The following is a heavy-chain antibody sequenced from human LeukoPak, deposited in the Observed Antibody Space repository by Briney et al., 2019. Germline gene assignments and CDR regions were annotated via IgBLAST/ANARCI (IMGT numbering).Heavy chain of an antibody. CDR2: ISWNSGSI. CDR1: GFTFDDYA. Sequence: PGGSLRLSCAASGFTFDDYAMHWVRQAPGKGLEWVSGISWNSGSIGYADSVKGRFTISRDNAKNSLYLQMNSLRAEDMALYYWAKSSGYDSSCESYFELWGQGTLVTVFS. CDR3: AKSSGYDSSCESYFEL. J-gene: IGHJ4*02. V-gene: IGHV3-9*03. D-gene: IGHD3-22*01.